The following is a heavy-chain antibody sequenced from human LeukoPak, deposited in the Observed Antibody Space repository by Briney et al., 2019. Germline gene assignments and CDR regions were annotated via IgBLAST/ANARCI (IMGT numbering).Heavy chain of an antibody. CDR2: ISSSGTTI. J-gene: IGHJ5*02. Sequence: GGSLRLSCAVSGFTFSDYYMSWIRQAPGKGLEWVSYISSSGTTIYYADSVKGRFTISGDNTKNSLYLQMNSLRAEDTAVYYCAKTARDTRKNWFDPWGQGTLVTVSS. CDR1: GFTFSDYY. V-gene: IGHV3-11*04. CDR3: AKTARDTRKNWFDP. D-gene: IGHD5-24*01.